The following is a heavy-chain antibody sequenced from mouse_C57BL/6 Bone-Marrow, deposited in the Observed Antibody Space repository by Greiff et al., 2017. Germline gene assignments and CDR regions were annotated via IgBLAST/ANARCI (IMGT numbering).Heavy chain of an antibody. CDR2: ISSGGSYT. Sequence: EVQVVESGGDLVKPGGSLKLSCAASGFTFSSYGMSWVRQTPDKRLEWVATISSGGSYTYYPDSVKGRFTISRDNAKNTLYLQMSSLKSEDTAMYYGARVISTVVATSDVWGTGTTVTVSA. CDR3: ARVISTVVATSDV. D-gene: IGHD1-1*01. V-gene: IGHV5-6*01. J-gene: IGHJ1*03. CDR1: GFTFSSYG.